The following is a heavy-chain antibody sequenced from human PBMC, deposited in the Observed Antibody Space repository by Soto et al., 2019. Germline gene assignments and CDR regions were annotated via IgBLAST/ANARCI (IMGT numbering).Heavy chain of an antibody. V-gene: IGHV3-48*02. J-gene: IGHJ6*02. CDR3: ARLYYDYV. Sequence: PGGSLRLSCAGSGFTFGTYSMNWVRQAAGKGLEWIAYISYDSDTIRYADSVKGRFTISRGNAKNSLYLQMNSLRDEDTAVYYCARLYYDYVWGQGTTVTVSS. CDR2: ISYDSDTI. D-gene: IGHD3-3*01. CDR1: GFTFGTYS.